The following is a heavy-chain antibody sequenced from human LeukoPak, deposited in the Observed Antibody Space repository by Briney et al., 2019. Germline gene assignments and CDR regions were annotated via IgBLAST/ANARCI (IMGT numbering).Heavy chain of an antibody. V-gene: IGHV4-59*12. CDR2: IYYSGST. CDR3: ARASLSGRSAFDI. D-gene: IGHD3-16*02. Sequence: SETLSLTCTVSGGSISNKYWSWIRQPPGKGLEWIGYIYYSGSTNYNPSLKSRVTILVDTSKNQFSLKLSSVTAADTAVYYCARASLSGRSAFDIWGQGTMVTVSS. CDR1: GGSISNKY. J-gene: IGHJ3*02.